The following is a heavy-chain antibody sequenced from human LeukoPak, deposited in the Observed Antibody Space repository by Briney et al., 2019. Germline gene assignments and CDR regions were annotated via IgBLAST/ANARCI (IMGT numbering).Heavy chain of an antibody. CDR3: ANQLIVGPTRWLDP. D-gene: IGHD1-26*01. CDR2: ISGSGGAT. V-gene: IGHV3-23*01. J-gene: IGHJ5*02. CDR1: GFPFSSYV. Sequence: GGSLRLSCAASGFPFSSYVVSWVRQAPGKGLEWVSAISGSGGATYYADSVMGRFTISRDNSKNTLCLQMNSLRAEDTAVYYCANQLIVGPTRWLDPWGQGTLVTVSS.